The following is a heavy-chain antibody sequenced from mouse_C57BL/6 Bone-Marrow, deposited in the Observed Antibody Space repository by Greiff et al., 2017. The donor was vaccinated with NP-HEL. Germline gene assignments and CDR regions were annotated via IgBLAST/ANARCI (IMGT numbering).Heavy chain of an antibody. Sequence: VQLQQSGAELVRPGTSVKMSCKASGYTFTNYWIGWAKQRPGHGLEWIGDIYPGGGYTNYIEKFKGKATLTADKSSSTAYMQFSSLTSEDSAIYYCARGGYDYPPYAMDYWGQGTSVTVSS. V-gene: IGHV1-63*01. J-gene: IGHJ4*01. CDR2: IYPGGGYT. CDR3: ARGGYDYPPYAMDY. D-gene: IGHD2-4*01. CDR1: GYTFTNYW.